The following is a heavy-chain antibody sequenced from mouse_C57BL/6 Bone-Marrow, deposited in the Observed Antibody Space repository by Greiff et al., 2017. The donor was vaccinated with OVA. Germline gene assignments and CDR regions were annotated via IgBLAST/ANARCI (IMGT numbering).Heavy chain of an antibody. CDR3: ARRLGRGGLYAMDY. Sequence: VQLQHSGAELARPGASVKLSCKASGYTFTSYGISWVKQRTGQGLEWIGEIYPRSGNTYYNEKFKGKATLTADKSSSTAYMELRSLTSEDSAVYFCARRLGRGGLYAMDYWGQGTSVTVSS. J-gene: IGHJ4*01. V-gene: IGHV1-81*01. CDR2: IYPRSGNT. CDR1: GYTFTSYG. D-gene: IGHD4-1*01.